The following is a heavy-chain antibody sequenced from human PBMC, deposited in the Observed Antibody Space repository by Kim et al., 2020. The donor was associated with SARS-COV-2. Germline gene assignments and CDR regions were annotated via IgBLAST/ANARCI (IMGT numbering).Heavy chain of an antibody. D-gene: IGHD5-18*01. Sequence: SVKVSCKASGGTFSSYAISWVRQAPGQGLEWMGGLLPIFGTAHSAQTFQGRVTINAAESTRTASMELSSLRSAAPAVHSCARDGALDTATYFYYWCQGT. CDR3: ARDGALDTATYFYY. CDR1: GGTFSSYA. CDR2: LLPIFGTA. V-gene: IGHV1-69*13. J-gene: IGHJ4*02.